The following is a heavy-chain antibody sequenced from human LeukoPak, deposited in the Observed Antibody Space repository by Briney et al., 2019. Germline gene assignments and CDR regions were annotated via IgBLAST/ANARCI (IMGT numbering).Heavy chain of an antibody. CDR3: ARDTYYDSSGYYPDY. Sequence: ASVKVSCKASGYTFTSYGIRWVRQAPGQGLEWMGWISAYNGNTNYAQKLQGRVTMTTDTSTSTAYMELRSLRSDDTAVYYCARDTYYDSSGYYPDYWGQGTLVTVSS. CDR2: ISAYNGNT. J-gene: IGHJ4*02. CDR1: GYTFTSYG. D-gene: IGHD3-22*01. V-gene: IGHV1-18*01.